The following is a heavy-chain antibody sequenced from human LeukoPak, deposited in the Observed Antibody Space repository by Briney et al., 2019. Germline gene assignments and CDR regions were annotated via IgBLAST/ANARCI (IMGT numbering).Heavy chain of an antibody. V-gene: IGHV5-51*01. Sequence: GGSLKISCKGFGYSFTNYWIGWVRQMPEKGLEWMGIIYPGDFDTRYSPSFQGQVTISADNSIRTAYLQWSSLKASDTAIYYCARLVCSSTSCYSGFDFWGQGTLVTVSS. CDR3: ARLVCSSTSCYSGFDF. J-gene: IGHJ4*02. CDR1: GYSFTNYW. D-gene: IGHD2-2*01. CDR2: IYPGDFDT.